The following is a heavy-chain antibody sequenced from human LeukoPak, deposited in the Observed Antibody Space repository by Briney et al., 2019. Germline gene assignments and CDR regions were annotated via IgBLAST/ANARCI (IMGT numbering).Heavy chain of an antibody. CDR2: IRNKANSYTT. V-gene: IGHV3-72*01. D-gene: IGHD1-26*01. CDR1: GFTFSDHA. J-gene: IGHJ4*02. CDR3: TRLVGAND. Sequence: GGSLRLSCAASGFTFSDHAMDWVRQTPGKGLEWVGRIRNKANSYTTEYAASVQGRFTVSRDDSMNSLYLQMNSMKTEDTAVYYCTRLVGANDWGQGTLVTVSS.